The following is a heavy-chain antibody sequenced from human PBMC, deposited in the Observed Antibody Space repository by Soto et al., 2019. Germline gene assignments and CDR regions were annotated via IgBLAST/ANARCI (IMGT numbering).Heavy chain of an antibody. D-gene: IGHD3-10*01. CDR2: IAPHSGRT. V-gene: IGHV1-18*04. CDR3: ARAATGSYHSAY. Sequence: QVQLVQSGPEVKKPGASVRVSCMTSGYAFTSYGVNWVRQAPGQGLAWMGWIAPHSGRTTYLPKFQGRVTITADAATNTAYMELGSLSSDDTGIYFCARAATGSYHSAYWGQGTVVTVSS. J-gene: IGHJ4*02. CDR1: GYAFTSYG.